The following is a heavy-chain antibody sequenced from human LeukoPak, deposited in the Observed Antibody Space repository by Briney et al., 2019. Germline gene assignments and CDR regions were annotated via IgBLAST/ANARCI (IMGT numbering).Heavy chain of an antibody. J-gene: IGHJ4*02. D-gene: IGHD1-14*01. CDR3: AGSPNLYYFDF. CDR2: ISHSGST. V-gene: IGHV4-38-2*01. CDR1: GGSFSGYY. Sequence: SETLSLTCAVYGGSFSGYYWGWIRQPPGKGLEWIGTISHSGSTYYNPSLKSRVTISLDTSKNQFSLKLYSVTVADTAVYSCAGSPNLYYFDFWGQGTLVTVSS.